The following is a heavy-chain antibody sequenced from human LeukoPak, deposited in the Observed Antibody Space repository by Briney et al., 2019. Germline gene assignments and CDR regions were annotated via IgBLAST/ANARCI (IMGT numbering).Heavy chain of an antibody. D-gene: IGHD3-22*01. CDR2: ISYDGSNK. V-gene: IGHV3-30-3*01. CDR1: GFTFSNYA. Sequence: GGALRLSCAASGFTFSNYAMHWVRQAPGKGLEWVAVISYDGSNKYYADSVKGRFTISRDNSKNTLYLQMNSLRAEDTAVYYCARDLYDSSESAFDIWGQGTMVTVSS. J-gene: IGHJ3*02. CDR3: ARDLYDSSESAFDI.